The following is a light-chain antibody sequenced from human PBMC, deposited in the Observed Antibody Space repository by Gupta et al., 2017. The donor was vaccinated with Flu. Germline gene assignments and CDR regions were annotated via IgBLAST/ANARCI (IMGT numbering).Light chain of an antibody. J-gene: IGKJ2*01. CDR1: QSVTRSSY. V-gene: IGKV3-20*01. CDR3: QQAHDSPYT. CDR2: GAS. Sequence: EIVLTQSPDTLSLSPGEGATLSCRASQSVTRSSYFAWYQQRPGQAPRLLITGASTRATGIPDSFGVSGFGTFFTLTISRLEPEDFAVYYCQQAHDSPYTFGQGTKVEIK.